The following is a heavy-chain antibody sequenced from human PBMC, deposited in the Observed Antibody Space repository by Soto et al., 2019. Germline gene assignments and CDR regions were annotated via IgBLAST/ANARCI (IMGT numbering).Heavy chain of an antibody. CDR2: IIPIFGTA. CDR3: ASNPRYSYANGNSY. J-gene: IGHJ4*02. CDR1: GGTFSSYA. D-gene: IGHD5-18*01. V-gene: IGHV1-69*13. Sequence: AASVKVSCKASGGTFSSYAISWVRQAPGQGLEWMGGIIPIFGTANYAQKFQGRVTITADESTSTAYMELSSLRSEDTAVYYCASNPRYSYANGNSYWGQGTLVTVSS.